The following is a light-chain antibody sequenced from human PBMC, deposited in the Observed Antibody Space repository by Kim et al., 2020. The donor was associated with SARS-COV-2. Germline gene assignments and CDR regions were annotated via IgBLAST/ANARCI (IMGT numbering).Light chain of an antibody. J-gene: IGKJ2*01. CDR1: ISSW. V-gene: IGKV1-5*03. CDR2: KAS. CDR3: LQYSRYHT. Sequence: ISSWLAWYQEKPGKAPKLLIFKASSLENGVPSRFSGSGSGTEFTLTISSLQPDDFATYHCLQYSRYHTFGQGTKLEI.